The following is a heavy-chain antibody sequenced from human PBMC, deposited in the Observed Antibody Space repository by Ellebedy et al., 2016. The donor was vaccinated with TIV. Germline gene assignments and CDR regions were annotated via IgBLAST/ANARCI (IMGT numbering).Heavy chain of an antibody. CDR1: GGTFSSYA. CDR2: IIPIFGTA. V-gene: IGHV1-69*05. Sequence: AASVKVSCKASGGTFSSYAISWVRQAPGQGLEWMGGIIPIFGTANYAQKFQGRVTMTRDTSISTAYMELSRLRSDDTAVYYCARGLDYYGSGSYWGYWGQGTLVTVSS. D-gene: IGHD3-10*01. CDR3: ARGLDYYGSGSYWGY. J-gene: IGHJ4*02.